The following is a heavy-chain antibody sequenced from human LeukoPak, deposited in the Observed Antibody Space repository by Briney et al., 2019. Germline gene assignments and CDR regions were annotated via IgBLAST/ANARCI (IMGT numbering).Heavy chain of an antibody. CDR1: GGTFSSYA. Sequence: SVKVSCKASGGTFSSYAISWVRQAPGQGLEWMGGIIPIFGTANYAQKFQGRVTITADKSTSTAYIELSSLRSEDTAVYYCARARWYSGSSAIEPIYYYYMDVWGKGTTVTVSS. CDR2: IIPIFGTA. J-gene: IGHJ6*03. V-gene: IGHV1-69*06. CDR3: ARARWYSGSSAIEPIYYYYMDV. D-gene: IGHD1-26*01.